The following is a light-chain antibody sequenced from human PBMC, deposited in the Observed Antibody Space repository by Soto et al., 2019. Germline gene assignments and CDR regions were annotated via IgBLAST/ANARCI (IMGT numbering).Light chain of an antibody. CDR3: SSDPTSNTRQID. V-gene: IGLV2-14*03. Sequence: QSALTQPASVSGSPGQSITISCTGTSSDVGGYNYVSGYQHHPGKAPKLMIFDVSNRPSGVSNRFSGSKSGNTASLTISGLQPEDEGDYYCSSDPTSNTRQIDFGTSTKLPVI. J-gene: IGLJ1*01. CDR2: DVS. CDR1: SSDVGGYNY.